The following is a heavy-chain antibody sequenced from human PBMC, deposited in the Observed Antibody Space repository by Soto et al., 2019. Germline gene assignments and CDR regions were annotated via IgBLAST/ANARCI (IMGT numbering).Heavy chain of an antibody. CDR2: IYPDDSDT. J-gene: IGHJ6*01. D-gene: IGHD2-15*01. Sequence: VESLTISCRFSGNTFTDYWIAWVLQMPGKGLEWMGSIYPDDSDTRYSPSFQGQGTISADKSITTAYLQWSSLKASDNAMYFCARLSRVPAKARNSGMDVWGQGTPVTVSS. CDR1: GNTFTDYW. V-gene: IGHV5-51*01. CDR3: ARLSRVPAKARNSGMDV.